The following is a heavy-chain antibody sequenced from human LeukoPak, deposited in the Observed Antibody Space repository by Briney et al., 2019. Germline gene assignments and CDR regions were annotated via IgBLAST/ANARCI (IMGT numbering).Heavy chain of an antibody. Sequence: SETLSLTCAVYGGSFSDYYWSWIRQPPGKGLEWIGGINHSETTNYSPSLKSRVSISVDTSKNQFSLKLNSVTAADAAMYYCASHYSSGSYRYTGSFDSWGQGMLVNVSS. V-gene: IGHV4-34*01. J-gene: IGHJ4*02. CDR2: INHSETT. CDR1: GGSFSDYY. D-gene: IGHD3-16*02. CDR3: ASHYSSGSYRYTGSFDS.